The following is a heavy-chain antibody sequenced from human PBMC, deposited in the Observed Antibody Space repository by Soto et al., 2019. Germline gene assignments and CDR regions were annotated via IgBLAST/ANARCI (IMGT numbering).Heavy chain of an antibody. Sequence: PSETLSLTCTVSGGSISSYYWSWIRQPPGKGLEWIGYIYHSGSTNYNPSLKSRVTISVDTSKNQFSLKLSSVTAADTAVYYCAREAGGDSLTGYYGFDYWGQGTLVTVSS. J-gene: IGHJ4*02. D-gene: IGHD3-9*01. CDR3: AREAGGDSLTGYYGFDY. CDR2: IYHSGST. CDR1: GGSISSYY. V-gene: IGHV4-59*01.